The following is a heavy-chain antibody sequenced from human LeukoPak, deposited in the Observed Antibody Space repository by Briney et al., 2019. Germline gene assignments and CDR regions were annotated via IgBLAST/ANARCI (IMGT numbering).Heavy chain of an antibody. D-gene: IGHD3-10*01. Sequence: PGGSLRLSCAASGFTFSNYGMHWVRQAPGKGLEWVSFISGSGTSTYYADSVKGRFTISRDNSKNTLSLQMNSLRVEDTAVYYCAKDLYYGSGSKFDDWGQGTLVTVSS. CDR3: AKDLYYGSGSKFDD. CDR2: ISGSGTST. CDR1: GFTFSNYG. V-gene: IGHV3-23*01. J-gene: IGHJ4*02.